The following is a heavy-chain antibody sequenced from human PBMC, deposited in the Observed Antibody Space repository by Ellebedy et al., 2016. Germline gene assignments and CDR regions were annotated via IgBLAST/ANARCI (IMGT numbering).Heavy chain of an antibody. J-gene: IGHJ4*02. CDR3: TTVYRYNYDSV. V-gene: IGHV3-15*01. Sequence: GESLKISCAASGFTFSNAWMNWVRQAPGKGLEWVGRIKSKTDGGAEEDAAEEKVRVTISRADSKNTLYLQMNSLKTEDTAVYFCTTVYRYNYDSVWGQGTLVTVSS. CDR1: GFTFSNAW. D-gene: IGHD5-18*01. CDR2: IKSKTDGGAE.